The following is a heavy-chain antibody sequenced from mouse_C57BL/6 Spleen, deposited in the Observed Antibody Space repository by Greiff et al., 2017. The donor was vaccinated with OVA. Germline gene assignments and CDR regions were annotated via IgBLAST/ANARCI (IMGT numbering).Heavy chain of an antibody. CDR1: GFTFSSYA. V-gene: IGHV5-9-1*02. CDR2: ISSGGDYI. CDR3: TRDVAYSPFDY. D-gene: IGHD2-12*01. Sequence: VQLKESGEGLVKPGGSLKLSCAASGFTFSSYAMSWVRQTPEKRLEWVAYISSGGDYIYYADTVKGRFTISRDNARNTLYLQMSSLKSEDTAMYYCTRDVAYSPFDYWGQGTTLTVSS. J-gene: IGHJ2*01.